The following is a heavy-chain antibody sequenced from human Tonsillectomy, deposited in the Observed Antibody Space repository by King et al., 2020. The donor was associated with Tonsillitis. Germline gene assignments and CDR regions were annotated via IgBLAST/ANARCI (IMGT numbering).Heavy chain of an antibody. CDR3: ARDHGYHDSSGYSTYYYMDV. V-gene: IGHV3-33*01. CDR1: GFAFSDYG. D-gene: IGHD3-22*01. Sequence: HVQLVESGGGVVQPGRSLRLSCAASGFAFSDYGLHWVRQAPGKGLEWVAVIWYDGSSEHYADSVQGRFTISTDNSKNTLFLQMNSLRAEDMAVYYCARDHGYHDSSGYSTYYYMDVWGKGTTVTVSS. J-gene: IGHJ6*03. CDR2: IWYDGSSE.